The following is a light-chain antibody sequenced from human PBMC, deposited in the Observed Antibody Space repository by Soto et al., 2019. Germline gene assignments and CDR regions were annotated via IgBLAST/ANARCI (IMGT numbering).Light chain of an antibody. CDR2: DAS. V-gene: IGKV1-5*01. CDR1: QSISSW. Sequence: DIQMTPSPSTLSSSVGDRVTLTFPASQSISSWLAWYQQKPGKAPKLLIYDASSLESGVPSRFSGSGSGTEFTLTISSLQPDDFATYYCQQYDTYPWTFGQGTKV. J-gene: IGKJ1*01. CDR3: QQYDTYPWT.